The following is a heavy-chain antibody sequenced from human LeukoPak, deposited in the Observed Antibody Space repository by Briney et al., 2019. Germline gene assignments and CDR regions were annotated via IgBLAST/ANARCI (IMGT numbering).Heavy chain of an antibody. Sequence: SGTLSLTCAVSGGSISSSNWWSWVRQPPGKGLEWIGYIYYSGSTNYNPSLKSRVTISVDTSKNQFSLKLSSVTAADTAVYYCARGYCSGGSCYSRVFDYWGQGTLVTVSS. V-gene: IGHV4-4*02. CDR1: GGSISSSNW. D-gene: IGHD2-15*01. CDR2: IYYSGST. CDR3: ARGYCSGGSCYSRVFDY. J-gene: IGHJ4*02.